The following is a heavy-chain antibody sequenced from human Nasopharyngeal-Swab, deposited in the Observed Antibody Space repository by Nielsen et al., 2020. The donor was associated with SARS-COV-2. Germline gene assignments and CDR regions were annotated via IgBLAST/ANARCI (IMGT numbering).Heavy chain of an antibody. D-gene: IGHD3-3*01. CDR1: GGSLSCGGHS. Sequence: TLSLACAVLGGSLSCGGHSWSWIRQPPGKGLEWIGYIYHSGSTYYNPSLKSRVTISVDRSKNQFSLKLSSVTAADTAVYYCARGGVVPWFDYWGQGTLVTVSS. J-gene: IGHJ4*02. CDR2: IYHSGST. V-gene: IGHV4-30-2*01. CDR3: ARGGVVPWFDY.